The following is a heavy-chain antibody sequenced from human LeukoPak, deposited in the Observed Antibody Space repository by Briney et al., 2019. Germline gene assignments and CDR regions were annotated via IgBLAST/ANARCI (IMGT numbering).Heavy chain of an antibody. CDR1: GGSISSYY. D-gene: IGHD6-13*01. CDR3: ARDGSPIAAEDAFDI. J-gene: IGHJ3*02. V-gene: IGHV4-59*01. CDR2: IYYSGST. Sequence: PSETLSLTCTVSGGSISSYYWSWIRQPPGEGVEWIGYIYYSGSTNYNPSLKSRVTISVDTSKNQFSLKLSSVTAADTAVYYCARDGSPIAAEDAFDIWGQGTMVTVSS.